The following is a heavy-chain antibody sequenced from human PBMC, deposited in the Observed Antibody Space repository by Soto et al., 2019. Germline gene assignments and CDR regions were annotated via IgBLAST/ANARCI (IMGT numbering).Heavy chain of an antibody. CDR1: GGTFSSYA. D-gene: IGHD3-3*01. CDR3: ARSRVRFLEWLPTGFDY. Sequence: SVKVSCKASGGTFSSYAISWVRQAPGQGLEWMGGTIPIFGTANYAQKFQGRVTITADKSTSTAYMELSSLRSEDTAVYYCARSRVRFLEWLPTGFDYWGQGTLVTVSS. V-gene: IGHV1-69*06. CDR2: TIPIFGTA. J-gene: IGHJ4*02.